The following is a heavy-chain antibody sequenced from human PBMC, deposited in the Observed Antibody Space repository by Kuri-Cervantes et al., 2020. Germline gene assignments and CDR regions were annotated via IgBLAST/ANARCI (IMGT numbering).Heavy chain of an antibody. D-gene: IGHD5-12*01. J-gene: IGHJ4*02. Sequence: LSLTCAASGFTFSDYYMSWIRQAPGKGLEWVSYISSSGGIRYYADSVKGRFTISRDNAKNSLYLQMNSLRAEDTAVYYCTRDRSGPDYWGQGTLVTVSS. CDR1: GFTFSDYY. CDR3: TRDRSGPDY. CDR2: ISSSGGIR. V-gene: IGHV3-11*04.